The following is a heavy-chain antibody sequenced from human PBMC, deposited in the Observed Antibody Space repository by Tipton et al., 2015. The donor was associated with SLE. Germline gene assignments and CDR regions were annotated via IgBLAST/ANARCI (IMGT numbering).Heavy chain of an antibody. D-gene: IGHD6-19*01. CDR1: GGSFSGYY. CDR3: ARGGDSSGFGWFDP. J-gene: IGHJ5*02. V-gene: IGHV4-34*01. CDR2: INHSGST. Sequence: TLSLTCAVYGGSFSGYYWSWIRQPPGKGLEWIGDINHSGSTNYNPSLKSRVTISVDTSKNQFSLKLSSVTAADTAVYYCARGGDSSGFGWFDPWGQGTLVTVSS.